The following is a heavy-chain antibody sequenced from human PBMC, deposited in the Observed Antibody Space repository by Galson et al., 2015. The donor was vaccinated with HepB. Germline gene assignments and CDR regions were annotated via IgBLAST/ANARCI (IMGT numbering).Heavy chain of an antibody. CDR1: GFTFSYYN. V-gene: IGHV3-21*01. J-gene: IGHJ6*02. Sequence: SLRLSCAASGFTFSYYNMNWVRQAPGKGLEWVSCISGSSDYIFYADSVKGRFTISRDNAKNSLYLQMNSLRAEDTAVYFCARLDGGGYYYYGMDVWGQGTTVTVSS. CDR3: ARLDGGGYYYYGMDV. CDR2: ISGSSDYI. D-gene: IGHD4-23*01.